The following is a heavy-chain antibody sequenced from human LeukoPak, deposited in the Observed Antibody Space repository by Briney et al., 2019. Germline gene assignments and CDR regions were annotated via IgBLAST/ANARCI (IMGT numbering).Heavy chain of an antibody. Sequence: GASVKVSCKTSGYSFSSYYMHWVRQAPGQGLEWMGIINPSGGSTSYAQKFQGRVTMTRDTSTSTVYMELSSLRSEDTAVYYCAREEIYSSGYYWGHYYYYYGMDVWGQGTTVTVSS. J-gene: IGHJ6*02. CDR2: INPSGGST. CDR3: AREEIYSSGYYWGHYYYYYGMDV. V-gene: IGHV1-46*01. D-gene: IGHD3-22*01. CDR1: GYSFSSYY.